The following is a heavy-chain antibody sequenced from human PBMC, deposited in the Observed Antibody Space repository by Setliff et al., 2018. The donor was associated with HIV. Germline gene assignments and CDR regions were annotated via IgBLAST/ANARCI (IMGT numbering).Heavy chain of an antibody. CDR2: IYTSGSA. J-gene: IGHJ4*02. CDR3: ASGLIAPRF. CDR1: GGSIRSGSYY. Sequence: NPSETLSLTCTVSGGSIRSGSYYWSWIRQPAGKGLEWIGRIYTSGSANYNPSLKSRVTMSVDTSKNQFSLKLSSVTAADTAVYYCASGLIAPRFWGQGTLVTVSS. D-gene: IGHD6-6*01. V-gene: IGHV4-61*02.